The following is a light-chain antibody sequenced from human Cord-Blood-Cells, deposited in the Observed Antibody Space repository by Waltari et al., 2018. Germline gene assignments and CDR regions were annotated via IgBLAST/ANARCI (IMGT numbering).Light chain of an antibody. CDR3: QQYDNLPYT. V-gene: IGKV1-33*01. CDR1: QDIRNY. Sequence: DIQMTESPSSLSASVGDRVTITCQASQDIRNYLNWYQQKPGKAPKLLIYDASNLETGVPSRFSGRGSWTDFTFTISSLQPEDIATYYCQQYDNLPYTFGQGTKLEIK. CDR2: DAS. J-gene: IGKJ2*01.